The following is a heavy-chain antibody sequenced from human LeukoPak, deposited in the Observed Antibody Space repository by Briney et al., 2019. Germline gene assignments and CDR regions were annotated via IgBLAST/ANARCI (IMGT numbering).Heavy chain of an antibody. J-gene: IGHJ4*02. CDR3: ARGVQSNYYDRGQFDY. CDR2: IYYSGST. Sequence: PSETLSLTCTVSGGSISSYYWSWIRQPPGKGLEWIGYIYYSGSTNYNPSLKSRVTISVDTSKNQFSLKLSSVTAADTAVYYCARGVQSNYYDRGQFDYWGQGTLVTVSS. CDR1: GGSISSYY. D-gene: IGHD3-22*01. V-gene: IGHV4-59*01.